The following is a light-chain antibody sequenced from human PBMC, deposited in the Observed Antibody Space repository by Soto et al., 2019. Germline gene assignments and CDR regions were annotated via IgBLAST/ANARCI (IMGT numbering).Light chain of an antibody. J-gene: IGLJ1*01. CDR3: SSYTSSSTYV. V-gene: IGLV2-14*01. Sequence: LTQPASVSGSPGQSVTISCTGTSSDVGGYDYVSWYQHHPGKAPKLVIYDVTYRPSGVSDRFSGSKSANTASLTISGLQAEDEADYYCSSYTSSSTYVFGTGTKVTVL. CDR1: SSDVGGYDY. CDR2: DVT.